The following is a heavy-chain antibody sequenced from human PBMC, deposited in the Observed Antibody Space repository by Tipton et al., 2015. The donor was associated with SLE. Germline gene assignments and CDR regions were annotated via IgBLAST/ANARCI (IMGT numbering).Heavy chain of an antibody. V-gene: IGHV4-59*06. Sequence: TLSLTCTVSGGSISSYYWGWIRQPPGKGLEWIGYIYYSGSTYYNPSLKSRVTISVDTSKNQFFLRLKSVTAADTAVYYCARSGYSSGWYRGRFDIWGQGTMVTVSS. CDR2: IYYSGST. CDR3: ARSGYSSGWYRGRFDI. D-gene: IGHD6-19*01. J-gene: IGHJ3*02. CDR1: GGSISSYY.